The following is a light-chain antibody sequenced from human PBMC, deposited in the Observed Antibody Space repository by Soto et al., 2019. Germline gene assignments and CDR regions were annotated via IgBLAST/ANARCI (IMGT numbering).Light chain of an antibody. Sequence: DIQMTQSPSTLSASVGDRVTITCRASQSISSWLAWYQQKPGKAPKFLIFNASSLETGVTSRFSGSGSGTEFTLTISSLQPDDFATYYCQQYNTYPLTFGGGTKVEIK. J-gene: IGKJ4*01. CDR2: NAS. CDR3: QQYNTYPLT. CDR1: QSISSW. V-gene: IGKV1-5*03.